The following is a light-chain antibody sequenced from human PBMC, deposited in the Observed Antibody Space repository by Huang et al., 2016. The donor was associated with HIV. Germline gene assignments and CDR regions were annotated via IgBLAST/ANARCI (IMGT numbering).Light chain of an antibody. Sequence: EIVLAQSPATLSVSPGERAPLYCRASQSVNSNLARYQHKPGQTHRILIYGASTRATGIPARVSGSGSGTEFTLTISSRQSEDFAVDYCQHYNNWPPSWTFGQGTKVEIK. CDR2: GAS. V-gene: IGKV3-15*01. CDR3: QHYNNWPPSWT. CDR1: QSVNSN. J-gene: IGKJ1*01.